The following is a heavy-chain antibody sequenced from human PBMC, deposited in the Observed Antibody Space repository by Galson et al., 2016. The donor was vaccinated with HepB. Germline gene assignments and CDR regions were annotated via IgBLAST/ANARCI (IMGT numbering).Heavy chain of an antibody. CDR3: AKDIYYLWYYGVDV. CDR1: EITFNNFA. J-gene: IGHJ6*02. Sequence: SLRLSCAASEITFNNFAMSWVRQAPGKGLEWVSVINGNGDKTLYADSVEGRFTISRDNSKNMLYLQMNSLRAEDTALYFGAKDIYYLWYYGVDVWGQGTTVTVSS. V-gene: IGHV3-23*01. CDR2: INGNGDKT. D-gene: IGHD3-22*01.